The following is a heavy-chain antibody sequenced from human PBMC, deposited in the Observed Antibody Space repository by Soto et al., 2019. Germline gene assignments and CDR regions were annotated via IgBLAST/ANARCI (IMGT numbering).Heavy chain of an antibody. CDR2: IFYNGVT. CDR1: GGSVSNASFY. V-gene: IGHV4-61*03. J-gene: IGHJ2*01. D-gene: IGHD2-2*01. Sequence: QVQLQESGPGLVKPSETLSLTCSVSGGSVSNASFYWTWFRQAPGTGLEYIGYIFYNGVTNYNPSLSSRVTISLDTSKNPFSLKLNSMTAADTAVYYCVGVLVSSWYADLWGRGTLVTVSS. CDR3: VGVLVSSWYADL.